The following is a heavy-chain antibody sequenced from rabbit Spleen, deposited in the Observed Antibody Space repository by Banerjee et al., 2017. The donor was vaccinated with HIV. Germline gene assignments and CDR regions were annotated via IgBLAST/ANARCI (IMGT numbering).Heavy chain of an antibody. CDR2: IYPITETT. V-gene: IGHV1S47*01. D-gene: IGHD1-1*01. J-gene: IGHJ4*01. CDR3: AREDVGGSVSL. Sequence: QEQLVESGGGLVQPGGSLKLSCKASGFDFSTYGVSWVRQAPGKGLEWIGIIYPITETTYYANWVNGRFTISSDNAQNTVDLQMNSLTAADTATYFCAREDVGGSVSLWGQGTLVTVS. CDR1: GFDFSTYG.